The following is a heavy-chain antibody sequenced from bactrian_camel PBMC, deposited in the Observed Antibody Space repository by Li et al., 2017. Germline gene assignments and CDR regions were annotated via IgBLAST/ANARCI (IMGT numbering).Heavy chain of an antibody. CDR2: TISSHGYT. CDR3: AADDPLGDYGEAVSQADFAY. CDR1: GFTFDDSS. V-gene: IGHV3S61*01. Sequence: ESGGDSVQSGGSLRLSCTYSGFTFDDSSMAWYRQAPGNEGELVSTISSHGYTYIADSVMGRFTISRDNDKNTVDLQMNDLKPEDTAVYYCAADDPLGDYGEAVSQADFAYFGQGTQVTVS. J-gene: IGHJ6*01. D-gene: IGHD4*01.